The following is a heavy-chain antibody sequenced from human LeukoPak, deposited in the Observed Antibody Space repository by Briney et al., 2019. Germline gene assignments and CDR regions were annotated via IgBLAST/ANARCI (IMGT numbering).Heavy chain of an antibody. D-gene: IGHD5-18*01. CDR3: TRGYSYGGVDY. CDR2: IYHSGST. J-gene: IGHJ4*02. Sequence: SQTLSLTCAVSGGSISSGGYSWSWIRQPPGKGLEWIGYIYHSGSTYYNPSLKSRVTISVDRSKNQFSLKLSSVTAADTAVYYCTRGYSYGGVDYWGQGTLVTASS. CDR1: GGSISSGGYS. V-gene: IGHV4-30-2*01.